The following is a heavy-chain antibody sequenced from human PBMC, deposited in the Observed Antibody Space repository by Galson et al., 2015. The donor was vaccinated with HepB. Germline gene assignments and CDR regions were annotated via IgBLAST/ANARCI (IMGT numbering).Heavy chain of an antibody. CDR1: GGSISSGSYY. V-gene: IGHV4-39*01. D-gene: IGHD6-19*01. CDR2: IYYTGGI. J-gene: IGHJ4*02. Sequence: SETLSLTCTVSGGSISSGSYYWGWIRQPPGTGLEWIGSIYYTGGISHNPSLKSRVTVSVDTSKNQFFLRLHSVTAADTAIYYCARLLSRQRQWRTYYFGYWAQGTLVTVSS. CDR3: ARLLSRQRQWRTYYFGY.